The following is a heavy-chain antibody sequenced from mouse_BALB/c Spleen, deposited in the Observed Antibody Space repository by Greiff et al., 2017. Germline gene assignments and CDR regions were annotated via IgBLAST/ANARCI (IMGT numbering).Heavy chain of an antibody. CDR2: ISYSGST. Sequence: VQLKESGPGLVKPSQSLSLTCTVTGYSITSDYAWNWIRQFPGNKLEWMGYISYSGSTSYNPSLKSRITITRDTSKNQFFLQLNSVTTEDTATYYCARAGSGYPWFAYWGQGTLVTVSA. V-gene: IGHV3-2*02. CDR3: ARAGSGYPWFAY. CDR1: GYSITSDYA. D-gene: IGHD3-1*01. J-gene: IGHJ3*01.